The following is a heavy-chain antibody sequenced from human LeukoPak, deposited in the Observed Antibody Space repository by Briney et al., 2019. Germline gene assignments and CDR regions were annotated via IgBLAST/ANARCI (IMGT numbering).Heavy chain of an antibody. Sequence: SQTLSVTCAISGDSVSSNSAAWNWIRQSPSRGLEWLGRTYYRSKWLTDYAVSVKSRITINADTSKNQFSLQLNSVTPEDTAVYYCTRKGTVTTPFDYWGQGILSPSPQ. D-gene: IGHD4-11*01. CDR3: TRKGTVTTPFDY. J-gene: IGHJ4*02. CDR1: GDSVSSNSAA. CDR2: TYYRSKWLT. V-gene: IGHV6-1*01.